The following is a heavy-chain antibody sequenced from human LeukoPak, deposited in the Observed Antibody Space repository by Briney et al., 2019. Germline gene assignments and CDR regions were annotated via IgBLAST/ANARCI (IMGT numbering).Heavy chain of an antibody. CDR1: GFTFTIYEM. Sequence: KPGGSLRLSCVASGFTFTIYEMHWVRQAPGKGLEWIGEIYHSETTKYNPSLKSRVTISVDKSKNQFSLKLSSVTAADTAVYYCAGGDDSSAFGYWGQGTLVTVSS. D-gene: IGHD3-22*01. V-gene: IGHV4-4*02. CDR3: AGGDDSSAFGY. J-gene: IGHJ4*02. CDR2: IYHSETT.